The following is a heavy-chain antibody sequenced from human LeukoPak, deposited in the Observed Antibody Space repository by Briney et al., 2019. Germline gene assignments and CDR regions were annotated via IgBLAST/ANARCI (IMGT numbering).Heavy chain of an antibody. CDR1: GFTFTTYW. Sequence: GGSLRLSCAASGFTFTTYWMSWVRQAPGKGLEWVAFVRYDSSNKYYADSVKGRFTISRDNSKNTLYLQMNSLRAEDTAVYYCAREGSGRNWFDPWGQGTLVTVSS. D-gene: IGHD1-14*01. V-gene: IGHV3-30*02. CDR3: AREGSGRNWFDP. CDR2: VRYDSSNK. J-gene: IGHJ5*02.